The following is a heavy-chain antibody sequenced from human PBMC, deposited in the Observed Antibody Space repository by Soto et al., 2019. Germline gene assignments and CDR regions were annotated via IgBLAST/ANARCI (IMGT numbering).Heavy chain of an antibody. Sequence: EVQLVESGGGLVQPGGSLRLSCAASGFTFSSYWMSWVRQAPGKGLEWVANIKQDGSEKYYVDSVKGRFTISRDNAKNSLYLQMNSLRAEDTAVYYCARKPRIGQSGYYGMDVWGQGTTVTVSS. CDR3: ARKPRIGQSGYYGMDV. CDR1: GFTFSSYW. J-gene: IGHJ6*02. D-gene: IGHD3-10*01. CDR2: IKQDGSEK. V-gene: IGHV3-7*03.